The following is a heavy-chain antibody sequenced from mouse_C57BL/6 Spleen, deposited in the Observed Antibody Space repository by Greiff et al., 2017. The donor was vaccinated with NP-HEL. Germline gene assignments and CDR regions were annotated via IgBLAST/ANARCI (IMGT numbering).Heavy chain of an antibody. D-gene: IGHD1-1*01. J-gene: IGHJ1*03. CDR3: AREIITTAKGYFDV. CDR2: IYPRSGNT. CDR1: GYTFTSYG. Sequence: VQLQQSRAELARPGASVKLSCKASGYTFTSYGISWVKQRTGQGLEWIGEIYPRSGNTYYNEKFKGKATLTADKSSSTAYMELRSLTSEDSAVYFCAREIITTAKGYFDVWGTGTTVTVSS. V-gene: IGHV1-81*01.